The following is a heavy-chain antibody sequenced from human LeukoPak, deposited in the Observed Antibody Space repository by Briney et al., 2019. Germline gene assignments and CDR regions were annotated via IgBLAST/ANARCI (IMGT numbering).Heavy chain of an antibody. CDR2: INHSGST. V-gene: IGHV4-34*01. Sequence: TPSETLSLTCAVYGGSFSGYYWSWIRQPPGKGLEWIGEINHSGSTNYNPSVKSRVTISVDTSKNQFSLKLSSVTAADTAVYYCARIEGAAAIYGYLGQGTLVTGSS. CDR3: ARIEGAAAIYGY. D-gene: IGHD6-13*01. CDR1: GGSFSGYY. J-gene: IGHJ4*02.